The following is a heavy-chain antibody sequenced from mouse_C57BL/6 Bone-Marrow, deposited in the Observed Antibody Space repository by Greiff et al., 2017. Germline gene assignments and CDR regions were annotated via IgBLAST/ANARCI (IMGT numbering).Heavy chain of an antibody. D-gene: IGHD4-1*01. CDR2: IYPGDGDT. CDR3: AREGLGKAWFAY. J-gene: IGHJ3*01. V-gene: IGHV1-82*01. Sequence: VQLQQSGPELVKPGASVKISCKASGYAFSSSWMNWVKQRPGKGLEWIGLIYPGDGDTNYNGKFKGKATLTADKSSSTAYMHLSSLTSEDSAVYFCAREGLGKAWFAYWGQGTLVTVSA. CDR1: GYAFSSSW.